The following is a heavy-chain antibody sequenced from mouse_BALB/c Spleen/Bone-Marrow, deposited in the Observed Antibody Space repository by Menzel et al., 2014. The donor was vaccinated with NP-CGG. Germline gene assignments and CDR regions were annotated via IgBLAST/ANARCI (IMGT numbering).Heavy chain of an antibody. CDR1: GFDFSRYW. J-gene: IGHJ3*01. CDR3: ARLYDYGWHVY. V-gene: IGHV4-1*02. Sequence: EVKLVESGGGLVQTGGSLKLSCAASGFDFSRYWMSWVRQAPGKGLEWIGEISPGSSTINYTPSLKDKFIISRDNAKNTLYLQMSKVRSEDTALYYCARLYDYGWHVYWGQGTQVTVSA. CDR2: ISPGSSTI. D-gene: IGHD2-4*01.